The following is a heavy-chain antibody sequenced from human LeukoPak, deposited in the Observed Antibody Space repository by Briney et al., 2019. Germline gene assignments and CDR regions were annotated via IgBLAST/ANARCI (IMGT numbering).Heavy chain of an antibody. CDR1: GGSISSSSSY. CDR2: IYYSGSS. CDR3: AREPDYGGNSPHFDY. J-gene: IGHJ4*02. V-gene: IGHV4-39*07. Sequence: YPSETLSLTCSVSGGSISSSSSYWGWIRQPPGKGLEWIGSIYYSGSSFDNPALKSRVTISVDTSKNQFSLKLSSVTAADTAVYYCAREPDYGGNSPHFDYWGQGTLVTVSS. D-gene: IGHD4-23*01.